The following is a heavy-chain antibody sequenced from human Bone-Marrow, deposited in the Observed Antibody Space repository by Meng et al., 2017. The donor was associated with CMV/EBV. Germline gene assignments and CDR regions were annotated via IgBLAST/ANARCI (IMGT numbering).Heavy chain of an antibody. CDR2: INPNSGDT. D-gene: IGHD2-21*01. J-gene: IGHJ4*02. V-gene: IGHV1-2*02. CDR1: GYTFTDLF. CDR3: ARDLRGHIPLDY. Sequence: ASVKVSCKASGYTFTDLFIHWVRQAPGQGLEWMGWINPNSGDTKSAQTFQGRVTMTRDTSINTVYVELLRLTSNDTATYYCARDLRGHIPLDYWGQGTLVTVSS.